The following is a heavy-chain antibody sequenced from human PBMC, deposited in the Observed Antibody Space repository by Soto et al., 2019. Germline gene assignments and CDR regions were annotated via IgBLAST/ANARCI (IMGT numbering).Heavy chain of an antibody. D-gene: IGHD6-19*01. CDR1: GYTLTELS. CDR2: FDPEDGET. V-gene: IGHV1-24*01. Sequence: ASVKVSCKVSGYTLTELSMHWVRQAPGKGLEWMGGFDPEDGETIYAQKFQGRVTMTEDTSTDTDYMELSSLRSEDTAMYYCATKVPSRYSSGWPAYYYYMDVWGKGTTVTVSS. CDR3: ATKVPSRYSSGWPAYYYYMDV. J-gene: IGHJ6*03.